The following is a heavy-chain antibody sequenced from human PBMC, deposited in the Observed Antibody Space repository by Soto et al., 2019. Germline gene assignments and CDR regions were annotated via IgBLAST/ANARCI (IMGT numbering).Heavy chain of an antibody. Sequence: GGSLRLSCAASGFTFSSYAMHWVRQAPGKGLEWVAVISYDGSNKYYADSVRGRFTISRDNSKNTLYLQMNSLRAEDTAVYYCAREIVVNSSPHRTVYYYYGMDVWGQGTTVTV. CDR3: AREIVVNSSPHRTVYYYYGMDV. CDR1: GFTFSSYA. CDR2: ISYDGSNK. V-gene: IGHV3-30-3*01. J-gene: IGHJ6*02. D-gene: IGHD2-15*01.